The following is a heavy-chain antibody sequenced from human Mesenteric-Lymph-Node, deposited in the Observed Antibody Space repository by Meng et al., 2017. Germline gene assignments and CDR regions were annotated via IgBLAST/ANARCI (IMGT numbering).Heavy chain of an antibody. D-gene: IGHD2/OR15-2a*01. CDR1: GFTFSSYW. CDR3: ARDPVTSD. CDR2: IKQDGSDN. J-gene: IGHJ4*02. V-gene: IGHV3-7*01. Sequence: GESLKISCAASGFTFSSYWMSWVRQAPGKGLEWVANIKQDGSDNHYVDSVKGRFTISRDNTKNSLYLELNSLRAEDTAMYYCARDPVTSDWGQGTLVTVSS.